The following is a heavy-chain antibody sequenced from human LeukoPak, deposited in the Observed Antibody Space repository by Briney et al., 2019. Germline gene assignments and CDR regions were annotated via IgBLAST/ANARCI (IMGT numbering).Heavy chain of an antibody. V-gene: IGHV3-66*01. CDR3: ARGDGYNYFDY. D-gene: IGHD5-24*01. CDR1: GFTFSSYA. Sequence: GGSLRLSCAASGFTFSSYAMSWVRQAPGKGLEWVSVIYSGGSTYYADSVKGRFTISRDNSKNALYLQMNSLRAEDTAAYYCARGDGYNYFDYWGQGTLVTVSS. J-gene: IGHJ4*02. CDR2: IYSGGST.